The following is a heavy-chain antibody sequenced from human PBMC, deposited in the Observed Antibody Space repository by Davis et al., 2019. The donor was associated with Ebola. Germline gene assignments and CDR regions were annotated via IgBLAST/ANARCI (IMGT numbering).Heavy chain of an antibody. J-gene: IGHJ5*02. D-gene: IGHD2-8*02. CDR1: GFTFSHYD. V-gene: IGHV3-13*01. CDR2: IGTIGGDT. CDR3: ARANSGCTGGGCFSGHWFDP. Sequence: GESLKIPCAASGFTFSHYDMQWVRQAAGKGLEWVSGIGTIGGDTHYADSVKGRFTISRDDAKNSLYLQMDSLRAGDTAIYYCARANSGCTGGGCFSGHWFDPWGQGTLVTVSS.